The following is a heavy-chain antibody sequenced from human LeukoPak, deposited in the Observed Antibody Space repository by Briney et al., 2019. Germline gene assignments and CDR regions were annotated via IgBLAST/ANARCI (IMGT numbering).Heavy chain of an antibody. Sequence: PGGSLRLSCAASGFTFSSYGMHWVRQAPGKGLEWVAVISYDGSNIYYADSVKGRFTISRDNSKNTLYLQMNSLRAEDTAVYYCAKDLAVVVVAADAFDYWGQGTLVTVSS. V-gene: IGHV3-30*18. J-gene: IGHJ4*02. CDR3: AKDLAVVVVAADAFDY. CDR2: ISYDGSNI. CDR1: GFTFSSYG. D-gene: IGHD2-15*01.